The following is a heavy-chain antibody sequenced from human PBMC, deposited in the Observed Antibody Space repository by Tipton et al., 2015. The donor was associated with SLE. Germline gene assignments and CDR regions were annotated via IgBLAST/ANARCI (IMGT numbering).Heavy chain of an antibody. V-gene: IGHV3-21*01. Sequence: SLRLSCAASRFTFSSYSMNWVRQAPGKGLEWVSSISSRSTGYIYYADSVRGRFTISRDNAQNSLYLQMNSLRAEDTAVYYCARGAVPAAWGWFDPRGPGTLGTVSS. CDR2: ISSRSTGYI. CDR3: ARGAVPAAWGWFDP. J-gene: IGHJ5*02. D-gene: IGHD2-2*01. CDR1: RFTFSSYS.